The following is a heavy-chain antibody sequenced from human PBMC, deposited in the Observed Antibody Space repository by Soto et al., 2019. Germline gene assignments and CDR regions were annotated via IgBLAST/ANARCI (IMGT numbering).Heavy chain of an antibody. CDR2: ISSSSGYI. D-gene: IGHD5-18*01. V-gene: IGHV3-21*01. CDR1: GFTFSSYS. CDR3: ARVRSYSYGQGYGMDV. J-gene: IGHJ6*02. Sequence: GGSLRLSCAASGFTFSSYSMNWVRHAPGKGLEWVSSISSSSGYIYYADSVKGRFTISRDDAKDSLSLQMNSLRAEDTAVYYCARVRSYSYGQGYGMDVWGQGTTVTVSS.